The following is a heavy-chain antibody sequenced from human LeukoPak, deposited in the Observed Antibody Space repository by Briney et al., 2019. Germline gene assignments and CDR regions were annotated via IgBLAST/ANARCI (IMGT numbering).Heavy chain of an antibody. CDR2: VYYSGTT. D-gene: IGHD3-10*01. J-gene: IGHJ5*02. CDR3: ARDVARSGDLFGWFDP. Sequence: SETLSLTCTVSGGSMSSRYWSWIRQPPGKGLEWIGYVYYSGTTNSNPSLKSRVTISVDTSKNQYSLNLRSVTAADTAVYYCARDVARSGDLFGWFDPWGQGTLVIVSS. CDR1: GGSMSSRY. V-gene: IGHV4-59*11.